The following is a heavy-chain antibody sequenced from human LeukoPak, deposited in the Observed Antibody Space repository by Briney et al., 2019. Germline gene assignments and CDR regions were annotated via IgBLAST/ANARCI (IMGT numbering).Heavy chain of an antibody. CDR2: ISSSGSTI. V-gene: IGHV3-11*04. D-gene: IGHD6-13*01. Sequence: GGSLRLSCVGSGFTFGNYAMNWIRQAPGKGLEWVSYISSSGSTIYYADSVKGRFTISRDNAKNSLYLQMNSLRAEDTAVYYCAREPRQIAAAKINWFDPWGQGTLVTVSS. J-gene: IGHJ5*02. CDR3: AREPRQIAAAKINWFDP. CDR1: GFTFGNYA.